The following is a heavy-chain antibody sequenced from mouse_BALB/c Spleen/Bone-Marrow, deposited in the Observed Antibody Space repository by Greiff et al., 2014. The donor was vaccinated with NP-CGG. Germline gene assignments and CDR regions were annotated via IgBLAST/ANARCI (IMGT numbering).Heavy chain of an antibody. CDR2: INPSTGYT. D-gene: IGHD2-1*01. CDR1: GYTFTSYW. V-gene: IGHV1-7*01. CDR3: SRGNPLYAMDY. Sequence: QVQLQQSGAELAKPGASVKMSCKASGYTFTSYWMHWVKQRPGQGLEWIGYINPSTGYTDYNQKFNDKATLTAVKSSSTAYMQQSSLTSKESAVYYCSRGNPLYAMDYWGQGTSVTVSS. J-gene: IGHJ4*01.